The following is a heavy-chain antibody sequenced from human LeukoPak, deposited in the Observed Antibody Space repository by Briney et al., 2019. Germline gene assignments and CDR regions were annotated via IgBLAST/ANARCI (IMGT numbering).Heavy chain of an antibody. D-gene: IGHD3-10*01. Sequence: PGGSLRLSCAASGFTFSSYSMNWVRQAPGKGLEWGSSISSSSYIYYADSVKGRFTISRDNAKNSLYLQMNSLRAEDTAVYYCARARYYYGSGSSYYFDYWGQGTLVTVSS. CDR1: GFTFSSYS. CDR2: ISSSSYI. CDR3: ARARYYYGSGSSYYFDY. V-gene: IGHV3-21*01. J-gene: IGHJ4*02.